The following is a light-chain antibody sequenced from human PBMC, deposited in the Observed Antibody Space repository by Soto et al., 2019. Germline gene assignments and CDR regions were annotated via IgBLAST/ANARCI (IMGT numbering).Light chain of an antibody. CDR1: SSDIGAYNL. Sequence: QSVLTQPPSASGSPGQSVTISCTGTSSDIGAYNLVSWYQHHPRKAPKLVIYEVSERPSGVSYRFSGSKSGNTASLTISGLQAGDEADYYCCSYAGSVDHYVFGTGTKVTVL. CDR3: CSYAGSVDHYV. V-gene: IGLV2-23*02. J-gene: IGLJ1*01. CDR2: EVS.